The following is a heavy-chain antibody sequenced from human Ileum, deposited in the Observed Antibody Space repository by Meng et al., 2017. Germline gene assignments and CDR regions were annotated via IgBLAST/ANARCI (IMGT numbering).Heavy chain of an antibody. D-gene: IGHD6-13*01. CDR1: GFTFSSYA. Sequence: GESLKISCAASGFTFSSYAMHWVRQAPGKGLEWVAVISYDGSNKYYADSVKGRFTISRDNSKNTLYLQMNSLRAEDTAVYYCAKVLAAAGLDYWGQGTLVTVSS. CDR3: AKVLAAAGLDY. J-gene: IGHJ4*01. V-gene: IGHV3-30*07. CDR2: ISYDGSNK.